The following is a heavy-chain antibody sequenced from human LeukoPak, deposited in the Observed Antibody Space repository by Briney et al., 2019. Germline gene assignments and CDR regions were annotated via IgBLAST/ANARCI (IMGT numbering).Heavy chain of an antibody. D-gene: IGHD1-26*01. V-gene: IGHV3-23*01. Sequence: PGGSLRLSCEASEFTFSSYAMNWVRQAPGKGLEWVSIISSSGGSIYYADSVKGRFTISRDNSKNTLYLQMNSLRAEDTAVYYCAKSKLKDFFEDWGQGTLVTVSS. CDR1: EFTFSSYA. J-gene: IGHJ4*02. CDR3: AKSKLKDFFED. CDR2: ISSSGGSI.